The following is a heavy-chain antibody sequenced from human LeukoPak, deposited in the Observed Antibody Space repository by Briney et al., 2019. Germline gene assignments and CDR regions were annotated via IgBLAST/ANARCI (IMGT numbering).Heavy chain of an antibody. CDR2: ISAVSTYI. CDR3: ARGGIAGRPVYYYYMDV. D-gene: IGHD6-6*01. Sequence: GGALRLSCAASVFTFSSYTIHGFRQAPGKGLEWVSSISAVSTYIYYADSVKGRFTISRDNVEKSAYLELSGLTAHDTDIYYCARGGIAGRPVYYYYMDVWGKGTTVTVSS. V-gene: IGHV3-21*01. J-gene: IGHJ6*03. CDR1: VFTFSSYT.